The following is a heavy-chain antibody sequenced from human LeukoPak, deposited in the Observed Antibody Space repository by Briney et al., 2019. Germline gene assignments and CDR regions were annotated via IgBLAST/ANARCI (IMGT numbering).Heavy chain of an antibody. V-gene: IGHV1-69*13. J-gene: IGHJ4*02. CDR2: IIPIFGTA. D-gene: IGHD2-2*01. CDR1: GGTFSSYA. Sequence: ASVNVSCKASGGTFSSYAISWVRQAPGQGLEWMGGIIPIFGTANYAQKFKGRVTITADESTSTAYMELSSLRSEDTAVYYCARHPLGYCSSTSCEPFDYWGQGTLVTVSS. CDR3: ARHPLGYCSSTSCEPFDY.